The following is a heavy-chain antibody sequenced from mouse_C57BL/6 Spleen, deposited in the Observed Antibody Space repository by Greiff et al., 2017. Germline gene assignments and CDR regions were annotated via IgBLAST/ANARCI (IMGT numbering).Heavy chain of an antibody. V-gene: IGHV1-22*01. CDR3: ARYYGSSYGYYAMDD. CDR1: GYTFTDYN. J-gene: IGHJ4*01. D-gene: IGHD1-1*01. CDR2: INPNNGGT. Sequence: EVQLQQSGPELVKPGASVKMSCKASGYTFTDYNMHWVKQSHGKSLEWIGYINPNNGGTSYNQKFKGKATLTVNKSSSTAYMELRSLTSEDSAVYYCARYYGSSYGYYAMDDWGQGTSVTVSS.